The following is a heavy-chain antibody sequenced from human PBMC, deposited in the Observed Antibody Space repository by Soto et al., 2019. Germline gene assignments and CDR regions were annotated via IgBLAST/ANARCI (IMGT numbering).Heavy chain of an antibody. CDR2: IDIDGSST. CDR1: GFTFSSNW. Sequence: EVQLVESGGGLVQPGGSLRLSCAASGFTFSSNWMHWVRQAPGKGLVWVSHIDIDGSSTNYADSVKGRFTISTDNAKNTVYRQMSSLRAEDTAVYYCAREVVVAATRTYFDYYGMDVWGQGTTVTVSS. V-gene: IGHV3-74*01. CDR3: AREVVVAATRTYFDYYGMDV. J-gene: IGHJ6*02. D-gene: IGHD2-15*01.